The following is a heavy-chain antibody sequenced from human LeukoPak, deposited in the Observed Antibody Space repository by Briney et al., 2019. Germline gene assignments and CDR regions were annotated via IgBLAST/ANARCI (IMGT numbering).Heavy chain of an antibody. D-gene: IGHD3-9*01. CDR1: GFTFSSYA. CDR2: ISYDGSNK. CDR3: ARDPDDILTGYYNYFDY. Sequence: GGSLRLSCAASGFTFSSYAMHWVRQAPGKGLEWVAVISYDGSNKYYADSVKGRFTISRDNSKNTLYLQMNSLRAEDTAVYYCARDPDDILTGYYNYFDYWGQGTLVTVSS. J-gene: IGHJ4*02. V-gene: IGHV3-30*04.